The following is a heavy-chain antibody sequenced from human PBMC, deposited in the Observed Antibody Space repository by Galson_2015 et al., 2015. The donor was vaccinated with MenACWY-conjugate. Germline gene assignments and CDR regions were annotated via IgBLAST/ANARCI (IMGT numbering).Heavy chain of an antibody. V-gene: IGHV3-66*01. CDR2: IYSGGST. CDR3: ARSRYSYGPNYYYYYYGMDV. CDR1: GFTVSSNY. J-gene: IGHJ6*02. Sequence: SLRLSCAASGFTVSSNYMSWVRQAPGKGLEWVSVIYSGGSTYYADSVKGRFTISRDNSKNTLYLQMNSLRAEDTAVYYCARSRYSYGPNYYYYYYGMDVWGQGTTVTVSS. D-gene: IGHD5-18*01.